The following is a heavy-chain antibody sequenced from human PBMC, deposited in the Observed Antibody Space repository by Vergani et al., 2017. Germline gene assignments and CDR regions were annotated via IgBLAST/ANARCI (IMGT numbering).Heavy chain of an antibody. V-gene: IGHV3-33*01. D-gene: IGHD1-26*01. CDR1: GFTFSSYG. CDR3: ARDAFVGSYFDY. Sequence: QVQLVESVGGVVQPGRSLRLSCAASGFTFSSYGMHWVRQAPGKGLEWVAVIWYDGSNKYYADSVKGRFTISRDNSKNTLYLQMNSLRAEDTAVYYCARDAFVGSYFDYWGQGTLVTVSS. J-gene: IGHJ4*02. CDR2: IWYDGSNK.